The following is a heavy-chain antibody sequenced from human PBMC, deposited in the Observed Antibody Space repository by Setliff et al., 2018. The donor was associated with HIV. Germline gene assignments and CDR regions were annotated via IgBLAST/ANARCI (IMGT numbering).Heavy chain of an antibody. V-gene: IGHV1-46*01. J-gene: IGHJ4*02. CDR1: GYTFTSYY. CDR3: ARLGDFWSGYYYFDY. D-gene: IGHD3-3*01. CDR2: INPSGDST. Sequence: GASVKVSCKASGYTFTSYYMHWVRQAPGQGLEWMGIINPSGDSTSYAQKLQGRVTMTRDTSANTVYMELSSLRSEDTAVYYCARLGDFWSGYYYFDYWGQGTLVTVSS.